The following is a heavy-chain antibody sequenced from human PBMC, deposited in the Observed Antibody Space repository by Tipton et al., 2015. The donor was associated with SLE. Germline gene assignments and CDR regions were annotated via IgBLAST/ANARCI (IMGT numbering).Heavy chain of an antibody. D-gene: IGHD3-22*01. J-gene: IGHJ3*02. CDR3: ARSRYDSSGYYQPRAAAFDI. V-gene: IGHV4-34*01. CDR2: INHGGST. Sequence: TLSLTCAVYGGSFSGYYWSWIRQPPGKGLEWIGEINHGGSTNYNPSLKSRVTISVDTSKNQFSLKLSSVTAADTAVYYCARSRYDSSGYYQPRAAAFDIWGQGTMVTVSS. CDR1: GGSFSGYY.